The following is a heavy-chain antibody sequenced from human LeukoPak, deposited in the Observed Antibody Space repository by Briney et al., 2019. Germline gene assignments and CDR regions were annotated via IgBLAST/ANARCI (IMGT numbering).Heavy chain of an antibody. CDR3: ASGWWYYYDSSGYEGDY. CDR1: GFTFSDYY. V-gene: IGHV3-11*01. CDR2: ISSSGSTI. D-gene: IGHD3-22*01. Sequence: PGGSLRLSCAASGFTFSDYYMSWIRQAPGKGLEWVSYISSSGSTIYYADSVKGRFTISRDNAKNSLYLQMNSLRAEDTAVYYCASGWWYYYDSSGYEGDYWGQGTLVTVSS. J-gene: IGHJ4*02.